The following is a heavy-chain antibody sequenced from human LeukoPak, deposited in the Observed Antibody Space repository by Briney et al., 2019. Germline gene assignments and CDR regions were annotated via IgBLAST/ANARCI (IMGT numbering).Heavy chain of an antibody. V-gene: IGHV1-2*02. D-gene: IGHD3-10*01. CDR1: GYTFTGYD. CDR2: INPNSGGT. J-gene: IGHJ1*01. CDR3: ARVGKDYYGSGSYKYFQH. Sequence: ASVKVSCKASGYTFTGYDMHWVRQAPGQGLEWMGWINPNSGGTNYAQKFQGRVTMTRDTSISTAYMEMSRLRSDDTAVYYCARVGKDYYGSGSYKYFQHWGQGTLVTVSP.